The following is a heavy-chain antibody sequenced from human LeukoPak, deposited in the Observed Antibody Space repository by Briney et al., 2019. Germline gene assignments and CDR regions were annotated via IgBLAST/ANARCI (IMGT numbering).Heavy chain of an antibody. J-gene: IGHJ4*02. V-gene: IGHV1-69*05. CDR1: GGTFSSYA. CDR2: IIPIFGTA. CDR3: ARDDGSSSWSWYYFDY. Sequence: SVKVSCKASGGTFSSYAISWVRQAPGQGLEWMGGIIPIFGTANFAQKFRGRVTITTDESTSTAYMELSSLRSEDTAVYYCARDDGSSSWSWYYFDYWGQGTLVTVSS. D-gene: IGHD6-13*01.